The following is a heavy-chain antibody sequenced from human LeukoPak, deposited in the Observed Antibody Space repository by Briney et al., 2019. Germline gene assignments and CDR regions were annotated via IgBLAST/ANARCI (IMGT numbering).Heavy chain of an antibody. V-gene: IGHV3-64*01. J-gene: IGHJ4*02. D-gene: IGHD3-10*01. CDR2: LSNNGGST. CDR1: GFTFSNYA. Sequence: GGSLRLSCAASGFTFSNYAMHWVRQAPGEGLEYVSGLSNNGGSTYYVSSVEGRFTISRDNSKNTLYLQMGSLRAEDMAVYYCARGTDASGSNFDYWGQGTLVTVSS. CDR3: ARGTDASGSNFDY.